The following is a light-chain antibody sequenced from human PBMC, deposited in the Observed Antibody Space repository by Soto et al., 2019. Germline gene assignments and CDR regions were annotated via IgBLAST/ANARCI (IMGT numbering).Light chain of an antibody. J-gene: IGKJ2*01. V-gene: IGKV1-5*03. CDR3: QQYHTLYT. CDR2: KAS. CDR1: QSISNW. Sequence: DIQMTQSPSTLSAFVGDRVTITCRASQSISNWLAWYQQKPGKAPKLLIYKASSLESGVPSSFSGSGSGTDFTLTISGLQPEDSATYYCQQYHTLYTFGQGTKVEIK.